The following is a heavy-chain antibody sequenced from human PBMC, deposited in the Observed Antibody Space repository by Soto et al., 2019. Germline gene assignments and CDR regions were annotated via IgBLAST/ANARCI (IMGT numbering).Heavy chain of an antibody. V-gene: IGHV3-21*01. Sequence: GGSLSLSCAASGFTFSSYSMNWVRQAPGKGLEWVSSISSSSSYIYYADSVKGRFTISRDNAKNSLYLQMNSLRAEDTAVYYCARDLREAYCSSTSCYMAYFDYWGQGTLVTVSS. CDR1: GFTFSSYS. CDR2: ISSSSSYI. J-gene: IGHJ4*02. CDR3: ARDLREAYCSSTSCYMAYFDY. D-gene: IGHD2-2*02.